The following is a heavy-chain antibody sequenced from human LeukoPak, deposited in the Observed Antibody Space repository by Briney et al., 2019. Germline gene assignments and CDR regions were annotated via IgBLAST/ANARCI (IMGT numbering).Heavy chain of an antibody. CDR3: ARAPVVLETTFWEDGFDI. J-gene: IGHJ3*02. V-gene: IGHV4-39*01. CDR2: IFYSGDP. CDR1: DGSIGSSSYH. Sequence: SETLSLTCTVSDGSIGSSSYHWGWVRQPPGKGLEGFGCIFYSGDPNYNPSLNGRVAIALDTSKTKFSLTLTSVSGADTAVYYCARAPVVLETTFWEDGFDIWGQGTTVIVSA. D-gene: IGHD2/OR15-2a*01.